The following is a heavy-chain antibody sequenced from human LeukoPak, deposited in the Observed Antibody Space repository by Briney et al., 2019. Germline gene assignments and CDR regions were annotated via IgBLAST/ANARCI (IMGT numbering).Heavy chain of an antibody. Sequence: SQTLSLTCTVSGGSISSGDYYWSWIRQPPGKGLEWIGYIYYSGSTYYNPSLKSRVTISVDTSKNQFSLKLSSVTAADTAVYYCARSPFLVAGFDPWGQGTLVTVSS. V-gene: IGHV4-30-4*01. J-gene: IGHJ5*02. CDR3: ARSPFLVAGFDP. D-gene: IGHD2/OR15-2a*01. CDR2: IYYSGST. CDR1: GGSISSGDYY.